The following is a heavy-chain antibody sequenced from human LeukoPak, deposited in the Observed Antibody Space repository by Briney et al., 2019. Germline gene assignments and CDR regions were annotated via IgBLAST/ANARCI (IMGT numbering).Heavy chain of an antibody. Sequence: ASVKVSCKDSGYTFSSYDIHWVRQAPGQRLEWMGRINAGNGNTEFSEKFQGRVTVTRDTPASTDYMELSSLRSEDTAVYYCARAQLGSNRPGDYWGQGTLVTVSS. CDR1: GYTFSSYD. D-gene: IGHD6-13*01. J-gene: IGHJ4*02. V-gene: IGHV1-3*01. CDR2: INAGNGNT. CDR3: ARAQLGSNRPGDY.